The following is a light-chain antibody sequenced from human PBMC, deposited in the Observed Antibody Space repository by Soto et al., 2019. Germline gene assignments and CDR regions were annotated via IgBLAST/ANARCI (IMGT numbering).Light chain of an antibody. CDR3: QQYNSYSLT. CDR2: KAS. CDR1: QSISSW. V-gene: IGKV1-5*03. J-gene: IGKJ4*01. Sequence: DIQMTQSPSTLSASVGDRVTITCRASQSISSWLAWYQQKPGKAPKLLIYKASSLECGVPSRFSGSGSGTEFTLPISSLQPDDFATYYCQQYNSYSLTFGGGTKVEIK.